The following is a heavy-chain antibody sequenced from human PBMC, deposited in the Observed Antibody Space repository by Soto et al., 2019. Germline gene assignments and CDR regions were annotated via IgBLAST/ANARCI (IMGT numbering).Heavy chain of an antibody. CDR2: IIPIFDTT. V-gene: IGHV1-69*12. J-gene: IGHJ4*02. D-gene: IGHD4-4*01. CDR1: GGTFNNYG. CDR3: ARRGDYNNFDY. Sequence: QVQLMQSGAEVKKPGSSVKVSCKASGGTFNNYGISWVRQAPGRGLEWMGLIIPIFDTTNYAQNFQGRLTITADESTSTTYMELIGLKSEDTAVYYCARRGDYNNFDYWGQGTLVTVSS.